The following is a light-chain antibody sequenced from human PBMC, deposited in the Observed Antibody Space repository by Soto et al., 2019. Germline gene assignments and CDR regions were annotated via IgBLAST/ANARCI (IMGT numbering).Light chain of an antibody. Sequence: SYELTQPLSVSVALGQTARITCGGNNIGSKNVYWYQQKPGQAPVLVIYRDSNRPSRIPERFSGSNSGNTATLTISRAQAGDEADYYCQVWDSSTVVFGGGTKVTVL. J-gene: IGLJ2*01. CDR2: RDS. CDR1: NIGSKN. CDR3: QVWDSSTVV. V-gene: IGLV3-9*01.